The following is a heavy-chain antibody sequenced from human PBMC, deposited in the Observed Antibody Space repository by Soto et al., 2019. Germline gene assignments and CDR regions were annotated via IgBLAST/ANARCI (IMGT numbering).Heavy chain of an antibody. CDR1: GTSIGNYY. D-gene: IGHD6-25*01. Sequence: SETLSLTCTVSGTSIGNYYWSWIRQPPGKGLEWIGYIYYGGSTNYNPSLKSRATISVDTSKKQFSLKVKSVTAADTAVYYCASAAQVWLPFDSWRQGTLVTVSS. CDR2: IYYGGST. J-gene: IGHJ4*02. V-gene: IGHV4-59*01. CDR3: ASAAQVWLPFDS.